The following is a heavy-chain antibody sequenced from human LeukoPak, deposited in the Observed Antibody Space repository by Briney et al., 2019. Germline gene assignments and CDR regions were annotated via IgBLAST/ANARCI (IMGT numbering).Heavy chain of an antibody. CDR1: GFTFSSYD. CDR2: IGTAGDT. V-gene: IGHV3-13*01. Sequence: AGGSLRLSCAASGFTFSSYDMHWVRQATGKGLEWVSAIGTAGDTYYPGSVKGRFTISRENAKNSLYLQMNSLRAGDTAVYYCARGRGLDYFDYWGQGTLVTVSS. J-gene: IGHJ4*02. D-gene: IGHD6-19*01. CDR3: ARGRGLDYFDY.